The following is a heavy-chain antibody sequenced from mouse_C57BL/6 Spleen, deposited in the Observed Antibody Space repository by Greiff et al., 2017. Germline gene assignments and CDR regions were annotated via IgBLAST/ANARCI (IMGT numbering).Heavy chain of an antibody. J-gene: IGHJ1*03. Sequence: VQLKQPGPELVKPGASVKISCKASGNTFTDYNMNWVKQSNGKSLEWIGVINPNYGTTSYNQKIKGKATLTVDQSSSTAYMQLNSLTSEDSAVYYCAGGVCYGSSYPRYWYFGGWGTGTTVTVSS. D-gene: IGHD1-1*01. CDR1: GNTFTDYN. CDR3: AGGVCYGSSYPRYWYFGG. V-gene: IGHV1-39*01. CDR2: INPNYGTT.